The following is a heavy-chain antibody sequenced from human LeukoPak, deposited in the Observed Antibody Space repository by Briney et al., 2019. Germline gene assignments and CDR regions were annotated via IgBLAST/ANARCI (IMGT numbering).Heavy chain of an antibody. CDR1: GGTFSSYA. J-gene: IGHJ4*02. V-gene: IGHV1-69*13. CDR3: ASYQQWLVKGTFDY. CDR2: IIPIFGTA. Sequence: SVKVSCKASGGTFSSYAISWVRQAPGQGLEWMGGIIPIFGTANYAQKFQGRVTITADESTSTAYMELSSLRSEDTAVNYCASYQQWLVKGTFDYWGQGTLVTVSS. D-gene: IGHD6-19*01.